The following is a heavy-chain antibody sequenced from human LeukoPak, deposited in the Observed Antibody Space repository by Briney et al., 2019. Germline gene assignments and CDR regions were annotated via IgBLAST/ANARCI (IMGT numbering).Heavy chain of an antibody. J-gene: IGHJ6*02. D-gene: IGHD2-21*02. CDR1: GFTFDDYA. CDR2: ISWNSGSI. V-gene: IGHV3-9*01. Sequence: QTGGSLRLSCAASGFTFDDYAMHSVRQAPGKGLEWVSGISWNSGSIGYADSVKGRFTISRDNSKNTLYLQMNSLRAEDTAVYYCARSDTSYNYGMDVWGQGTTVTVSS. CDR3: ARSDTSYNYGMDV.